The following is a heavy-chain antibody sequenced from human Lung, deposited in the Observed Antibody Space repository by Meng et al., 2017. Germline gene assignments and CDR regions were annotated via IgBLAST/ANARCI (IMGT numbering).Heavy chain of an antibody. Sequence: SETLSLTCAVYGGSFSGYYWSWIRQPPGKGLEWIGEINHSGSTNYNPSLKSRVTISVDTSKNQFSLKLSSVTAADTAVYYCARDWFMVRGLWGQGTLVTVSS. CDR2: INHSGST. D-gene: IGHD3-10*01. J-gene: IGHJ4*02. V-gene: IGHV4-34*01. CDR3: ARDWFMVRGL. CDR1: GGSFSGYY.